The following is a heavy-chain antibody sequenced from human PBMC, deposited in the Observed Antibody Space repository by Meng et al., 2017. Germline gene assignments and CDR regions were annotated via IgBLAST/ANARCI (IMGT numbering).Heavy chain of an antibody. CDR2: IYHGGNT. CDR3: ASWIYSCGWQ. V-gene: IGHV4/OR15-8*02. CDR1: GGSISSVDW. J-gene: IGHJ4*02. Sequence: RQGAGPGVVKPSGTLSLTWVVSGGSISSVDWWSWVRQPPGKGLEWIGEIYHGGNTNYNPSLKSRVTISIDKSKNQFSLKLSSVTAADTAVYYCASWIYSCGWQWGQGTLVTVSS. D-gene: IGHD6-19*01.